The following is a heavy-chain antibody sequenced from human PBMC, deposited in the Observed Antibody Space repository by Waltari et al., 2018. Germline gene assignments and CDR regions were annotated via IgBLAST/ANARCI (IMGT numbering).Heavy chain of an antibody. V-gene: IGHV3-15*01. CDR2: IKSQNDGGTT. CDR1: GFGFTAAW. Sequence: EVQMVESGGGSVKPGDPLRTSCVPSGFGFTAAWLTWVRQAPGKGLEWVGRIKSQNDGGTTDFAASVRGRFSISRDDSQNMVFLQMNSLRVEDTALYYCTTLDAPWGGWGHGTLVTVSS. CDR3: TTLDAPWGG. D-gene: IGHD7-27*01. J-gene: IGHJ4*01.